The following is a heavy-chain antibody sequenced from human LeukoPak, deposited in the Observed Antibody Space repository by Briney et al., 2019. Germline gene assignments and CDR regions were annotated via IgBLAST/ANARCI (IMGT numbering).Heavy chain of an antibody. J-gene: IGHJ6*02. CDR1: GFTFSSYG. CDR2: ISYDGSNK. Sequence: TGGFLRLSCAASGFTFSSYGMHWVRQAPGKGLEWVAVISYDGSNKYYADSVKGRFTISRDNSKNTLYLQMNSLRAEDTAVYYCAKRELLWFGELSYGMDVWGQGTTVTVSS. D-gene: IGHD3-10*01. V-gene: IGHV3-30*18. CDR3: AKRELLWFGELSYGMDV.